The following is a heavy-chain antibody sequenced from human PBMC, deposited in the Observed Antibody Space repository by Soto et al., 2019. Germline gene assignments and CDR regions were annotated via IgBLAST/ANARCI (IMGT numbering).Heavy chain of an antibody. J-gene: IGHJ6*02. V-gene: IGHV4-59*01. CDR3: ARDPSYYGSGSYHYYYYFGMDV. CDR1: GGSISSYY. CDR2: IYYSGST. Sequence: PSETLSVTCTVSGGSISSYYWSWIRQPPGKGLEWIGYIYYSGSTNYNPSLKSRVTISVDTSKNQFSLKLSSVTAADTAVYYCARDPSYYGSGSYHYYYYFGMDVWGQGTTVTVSS. D-gene: IGHD3-10*01.